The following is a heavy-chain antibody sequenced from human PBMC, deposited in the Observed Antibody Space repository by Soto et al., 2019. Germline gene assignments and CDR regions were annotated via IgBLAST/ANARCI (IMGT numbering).Heavy chain of an antibody. CDR1: GFSLSTGGVG. J-gene: IGHJ4*02. V-gene: IGHV2-5*02. Sequence: QITLKESGPTLVKPTQTLTLTCTFSGFSLSTGGVGVGWIRQPPGKALEWLALIYWDDDKRYRTSLQNRLTINAHPCSNQVVLSMSNMGHEDTDTSYCAHRNVEVVGGSTHTFDYWGQGALVTVSS. CDR3: AHRNVEVVGGSTHTFDY. CDR2: IYWDDDK. D-gene: IGHD2-15*01.